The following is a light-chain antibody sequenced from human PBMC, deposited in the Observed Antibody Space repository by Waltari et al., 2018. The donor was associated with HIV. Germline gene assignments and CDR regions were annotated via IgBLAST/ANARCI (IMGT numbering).Light chain of an antibody. V-gene: IGLV1-40*01. CDR2: GNS. Sequence: TQPPSVSGAPGQRVTISCTGSSSNIGAGYDVHWYQQVPGTAPKLLIFGNSNRPSGVPDRFSGSKSATSASLAITGLQAEDEADYYCQSYDSSLTVVIFGGGTKLTVL. J-gene: IGLJ2*01. CDR1: SSNIGAGYD. CDR3: QSYDSSLTVVI.